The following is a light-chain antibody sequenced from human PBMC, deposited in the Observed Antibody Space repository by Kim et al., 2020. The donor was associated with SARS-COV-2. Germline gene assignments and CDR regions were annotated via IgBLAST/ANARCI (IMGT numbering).Light chain of an antibody. CDR1: QTVNYS. Sequence: ASVGDRVTITGRASQTVNYSLNWYQQKPGKAPKLLIYAASSLQSGVPSRFSGSGSATYFTLTISTLQPEDFATYYCQHSYDIPPYTFGRGTKLEI. J-gene: IGKJ2*01. CDR2: AAS. V-gene: IGKV1-39*01. CDR3: QHSYDIPPYT.